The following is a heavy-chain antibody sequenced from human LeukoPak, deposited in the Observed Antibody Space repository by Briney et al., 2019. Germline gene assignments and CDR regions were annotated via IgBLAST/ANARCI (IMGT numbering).Heavy chain of an antibody. CDR1: GFTFSSHG. D-gene: IGHD4-23*01. V-gene: IGHV3-30*18. CDR3: AKSAGPAVVTAASGSFDY. J-gene: IGHJ4*02. Sequence: GRSLRLSCAASGFTFSSHGMHWVRQAPGKGLEWVAVISYDGSNKYYADSVKGRFTISRDNSKNTLSLQMNSLRTEDTAVYYCAKSAGPAVVTAASGSFDYWGQGTLVTVSS. CDR2: ISYDGSNK.